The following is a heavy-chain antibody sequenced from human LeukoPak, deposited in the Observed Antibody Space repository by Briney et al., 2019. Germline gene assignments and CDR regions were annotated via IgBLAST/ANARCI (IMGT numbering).Heavy chain of an antibody. V-gene: IGHV3-30*03. CDR2: ISYDGSNK. Sequence: GGSLRLSCAASGFTFSSYGMHWVRQAPGKGLEWVAVISYDGSNKYYADSVKGRFTISRDNSKNTLYLQMNSLRAEDTAVYYCARVYSGSYSLTDTFDYWGQGTLVTVSS. D-gene: IGHD1-26*01. CDR1: GFTFSSYG. CDR3: ARVYSGSYSLTDTFDY. J-gene: IGHJ4*02.